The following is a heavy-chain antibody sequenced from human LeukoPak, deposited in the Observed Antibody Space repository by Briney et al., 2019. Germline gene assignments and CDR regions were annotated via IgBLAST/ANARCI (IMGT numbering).Heavy chain of an antibody. CDR3: ATDLRAYCGGECPVFDY. CDR1: GYTLTELS. J-gene: IGHJ4*02. V-gene: IGHV1-24*01. Sequence: ASVKVSCKVSGYTLTELSMHWVRQAPGKGLERMGGFDPEDGETIYAQKFQGRVTMTEDTSTDTAYMELSSLRSEDTAVYYCATDLRAYCGGECPVFDYWGQGTLVTVSS. D-gene: IGHD2-21*01. CDR2: FDPEDGET.